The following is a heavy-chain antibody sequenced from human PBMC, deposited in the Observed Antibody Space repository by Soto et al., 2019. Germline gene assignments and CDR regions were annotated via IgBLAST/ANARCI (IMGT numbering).Heavy chain of an antibody. D-gene: IGHD2-15*01. CDR1: GFTFSSYG. CDR2: ISYDGRDK. V-gene: IGHV3-30*18. J-gene: IGHJ4*02. Sequence: GGSLRLSCAASGFTFSSYGMHWVRQAPGKGLEWVAVISYDGRDKYYADSLKGRFTISRDNSKNTLYLLMNSLRAEDTAVYYCAKDLSTNDDRYCSGGSCYSAQDYWGQGTLVTVSS. CDR3: AKDLSTNDDRYCSGGSCYSAQDY.